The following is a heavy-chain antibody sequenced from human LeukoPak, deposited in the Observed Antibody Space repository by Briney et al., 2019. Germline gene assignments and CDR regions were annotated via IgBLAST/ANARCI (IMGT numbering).Heavy chain of an antibody. CDR2: IYYSGST. CDR1: GGSISSYY. D-gene: IGHD2-15*01. J-gene: IGHJ2*01. CDR3: ARGVKVALYWYFDL. Sequence: PSETLSLTCTVSGGSISSYYWSWVRQPPGKGLEWIGYIYYSGSTNYNPSLKSRVTISVDTSKNQFSLKLSSVTAADTAVYYCARGVKVALYWYFDLWGRGTLVTVSS. V-gene: IGHV4-59*12.